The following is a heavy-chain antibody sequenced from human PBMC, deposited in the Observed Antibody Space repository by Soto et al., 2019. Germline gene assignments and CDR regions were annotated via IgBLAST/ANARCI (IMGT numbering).Heavy chain of an antibody. V-gene: IGHV3-30-3*01. J-gene: IGHJ4*02. D-gene: IGHD2-21*02. CDR3: AREGATLVTLYYFDF. CDR1: GFTLSDHV. CDR2: VSYDGSDK. Sequence: GGSLRLSCAAAGFTLSDHVMHWVRQAPGKGLEWVALVSYDGSDKYYADSVRGRFTVSRDNSKSTVFLQMNSLRPEDTAVYYCAREGATLVTLYYFDFWGQGTKVTVS.